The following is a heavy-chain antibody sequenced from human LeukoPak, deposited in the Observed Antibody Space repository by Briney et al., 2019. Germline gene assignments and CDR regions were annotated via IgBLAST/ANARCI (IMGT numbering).Heavy chain of an antibody. CDR3: VRVLTRLVGATVIGY. D-gene: IGHD1-26*01. CDR2: INPNSGGT. J-gene: IGHJ4*02. V-gene: IGHV1-2*02. CDR1: GYTFTGYY. Sequence: GASVKVSCKASGYTFTGYYMHWVRQAPGQGLEWMGWINPNSGGTNYAQKFQGRVTMTRDTSISTAYMELSRLRSDDTAVYYCVRVLTRLVGATVIGYWGQGTLVTVSS.